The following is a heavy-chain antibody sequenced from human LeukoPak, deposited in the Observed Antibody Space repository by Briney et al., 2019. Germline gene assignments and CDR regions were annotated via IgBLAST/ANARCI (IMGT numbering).Heavy chain of an antibody. Sequence: PSGTLSLTCTVSGGSISSYYWSCIRQPPGKGLEWIGYIYYSGSTNYNPSLKSRVTISVDTSKNQFSLKLSSVTAADTAVYYCARVIWFGEYYFDYWGQGTLVTVSS. D-gene: IGHD3-10*01. CDR1: GGSISSYY. J-gene: IGHJ4*02. CDR2: IYYSGST. CDR3: ARVIWFGEYYFDY. V-gene: IGHV4-59*01.